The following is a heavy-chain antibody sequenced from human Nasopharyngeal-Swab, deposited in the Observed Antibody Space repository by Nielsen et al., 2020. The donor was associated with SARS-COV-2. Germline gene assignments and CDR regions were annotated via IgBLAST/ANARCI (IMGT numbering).Heavy chain of an antibody. D-gene: IGHD3-10*01. CDR3: ARGETGNRGGPLDS. CDR2: IVNSGVT. V-gene: IGHV4-34*01. J-gene: IGHJ4*02. Sequence: SQTLSLTCGVSGGSFIDYHWTWIRQRPGKGLEWIGEIVNSGVTHYNSSLKTRVTISADTSKSQLSLTMTSMTAADTGLYYCARGETGNRGGPLDSWGRGTLVTVSS. CDR1: GGSFIDYH.